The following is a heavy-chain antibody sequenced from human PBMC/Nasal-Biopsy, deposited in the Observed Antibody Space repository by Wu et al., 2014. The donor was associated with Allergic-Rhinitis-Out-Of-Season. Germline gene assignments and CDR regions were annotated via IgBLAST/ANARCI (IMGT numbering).Heavy chain of an antibody. D-gene: IGHD2-8*01. CDR2: IYYSGRT. CDR3: ARAPGYCTDGVCYRWLDP. J-gene: IGHJ5*02. CDR1: VGSVSSGDYY. V-gene: IGHV4-30-4*01. Sequence: TLSLTCTVSVGSVSSGDYYWSWIRQSPGRGLEWIGYIYYSGRTYYNPSLQNRITISVDTSKNQFSLKLRSVTAADTAVYYCARAPGYCTDGVCYRWLDPWGQGTLVTVSS.